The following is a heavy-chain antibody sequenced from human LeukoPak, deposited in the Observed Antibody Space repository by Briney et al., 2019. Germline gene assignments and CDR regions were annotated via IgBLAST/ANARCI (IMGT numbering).Heavy chain of an antibody. V-gene: IGHV3-30-3*01. CDR1: GFTFSSYA. Sequence: GGSLRLSCAASGFTFSSYAMHWVRQAPGKGLEWVAVISYDGTNKYYADSVKGRFTISRDISKNTVFLQMNSLTAEDTAVYHCARGVGNWNYDSWGQGTLVTVSS. CDR3: ARGVGNWNYDS. D-gene: IGHD1-7*01. CDR2: ISYDGTNK. J-gene: IGHJ5*01.